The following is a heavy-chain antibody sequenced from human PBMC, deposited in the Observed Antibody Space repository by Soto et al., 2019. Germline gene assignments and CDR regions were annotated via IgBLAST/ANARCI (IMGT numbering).Heavy chain of an antibody. J-gene: IGHJ4*02. V-gene: IGHV3-48*03. Sequence: PGGSLRLSCAASGFTFSRFEMNWVRQAPGKGLEWVSYISSSASILYYADSVKGRFTISRDNAKNSLYLQMNSLRAEDTAVYYCVRQLGGAAGYWGQGTLVTVSS. CDR1: GFTFSRFE. CDR3: VRQLGGAAGY. CDR2: ISSSASIL. D-gene: IGHD3-3*01.